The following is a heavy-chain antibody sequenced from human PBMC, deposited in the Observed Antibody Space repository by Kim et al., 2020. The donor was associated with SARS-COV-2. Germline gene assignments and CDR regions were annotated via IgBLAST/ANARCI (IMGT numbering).Heavy chain of an antibody. CDR2: MNPNSGNT. CDR1: GYTFTSYD. Sequence: ASVKVSCKASGYTFTSYDINWVRQATGQGLEWMGWMNPNSGNTGYAQKFQGRVTMTRNTSISTAYMELSSLRSEDTAVYYCARGRPRRAYYYGSGDAFDIWGQGTMVTVSS. J-gene: IGHJ3*02. D-gene: IGHD3-10*01. V-gene: IGHV1-8*01. CDR3: ARGRPRRAYYYGSGDAFDI.